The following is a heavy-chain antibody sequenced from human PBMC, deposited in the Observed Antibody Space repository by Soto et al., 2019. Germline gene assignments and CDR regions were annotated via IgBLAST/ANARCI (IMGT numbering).Heavy chain of an antibody. V-gene: IGHV1-45*02. D-gene: IGHD3-16*01. CDR1: GNTFSYRY. CDR3: ASGGAGSRPFTCALPDH. CDR2: ITPFSGDV. J-gene: IGHJ4*02. Sequence: QMQLVQSGAEVKKTGSSVTVSCKALGNTFSYRYLHWVRQAPGQALEWMGWITPFSGDVHYAQKLQDRVTLTWHRSVNTGYMRMTSLRAEDTAIYFCASGGAGSRPFTCALPDHGGPGTLVTVSS.